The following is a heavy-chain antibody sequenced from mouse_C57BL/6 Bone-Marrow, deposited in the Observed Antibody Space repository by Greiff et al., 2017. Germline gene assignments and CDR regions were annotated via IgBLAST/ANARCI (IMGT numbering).Heavy chain of an antibody. CDR3: AQSSITTVVAFDY. V-gene: IGHV1-74*01. J-gene: IGHJ2*01. CDR1: GYTFTSYW. Sequence: QVQLQQPGAELVKPGASVKVSCKASGYTFTSYWMHWVKQRPGQGLEWIGRIHPSDSDTNYNQKFKGKATLTVDKSSSTAYMQLSSLTSVDSAVYYCAQSSITTVVAFDYWGQGTTLTVSS. CDR2: IHPSDSDT. D-gene: IGHD1-1*01.